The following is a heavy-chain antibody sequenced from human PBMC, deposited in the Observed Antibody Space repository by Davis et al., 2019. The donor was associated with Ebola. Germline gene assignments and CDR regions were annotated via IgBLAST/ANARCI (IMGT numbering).Heavy chain of an antibody. CDR2: IYSDGST. CDR1: GFTFSTYA. D-gene: IGHD2-2*01. J-gene: IGHJ4*02. Sequence: GESLKISCAASGFTFSTYAMTWVRQAPGQGLEWVSIIYSDGSTYYAGSVKGRFTISRDSWKNTVYLQMNSLRAEDTAGYYCARVFANGDCSRTSCTDYFDSWGQGTLVTVSS. V-gene: IGHV3-23*03. CDR3: ARVFANGDCSRTSCTDYFDS.